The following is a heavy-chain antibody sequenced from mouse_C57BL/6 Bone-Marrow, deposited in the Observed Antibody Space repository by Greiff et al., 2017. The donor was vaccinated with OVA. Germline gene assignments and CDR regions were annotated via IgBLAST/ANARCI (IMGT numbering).Heavy chain of an antibody. D-gene: IGHD2-1*01. J-gene: IGHJ2*01. CDR1: GFTFSDYG. Sequence: KLVESGGGLVKPGGSLKLSCAASGFTFSDYGMHWVRQAPEKGLEWVAYISRGSSTIYYADTVKGRFTISRDNAKNTLFLQMTSLRSEDTAIDDCARSNGNYEGGFDYWGQGTTLTVSS. CDR3: ARSNGNYEGGFDY. V-gene: IGHV5-17*01. CDR2: ISRGSSTI.